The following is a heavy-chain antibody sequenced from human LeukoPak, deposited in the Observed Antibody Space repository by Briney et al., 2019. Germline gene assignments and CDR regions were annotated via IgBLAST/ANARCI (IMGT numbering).Heavy chain of an antibody. J-gene: IGHJ4*02. CDR3: ARDRRGSGRGFDY. D-gene: IGHD6-19*01. CDR2: IYHSGST. Sequence: PSGTLSLTCAVSGGSISSSNWWIWVRQPPGKGLEWIGEIYHSGSTNYNPSLKSRVTISVDKSKNQFSLKLSSVTAADTALYYCARDRRGSGRGFDYWGQGTLVTVSS. V-gene: IGHV4-4*02. CDR1: GGSISSSNW.